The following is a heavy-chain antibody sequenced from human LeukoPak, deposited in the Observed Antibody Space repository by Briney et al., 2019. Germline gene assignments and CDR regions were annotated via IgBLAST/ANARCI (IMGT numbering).Heavy chain of an antibody. V-gene: IGHV1-18*01. Sequence: ASVKVSCKASGYTFTSYGISWVRQAPGQGLEWMGWISAYNGNTNYAQKLQGRVTMTTDTSTSTAYMELRSLRSDDTAVYYCAQNTEYDILTGYHKNYFDYWGQGTLVTVSS. J-gene: IGHJ4*02. CDR2: ISAYNGNT. CDR3: AQNTEYDILTGYHKNYFDY. D-gene: IGHD3-9*01. CDR1: GYTFTSYG.